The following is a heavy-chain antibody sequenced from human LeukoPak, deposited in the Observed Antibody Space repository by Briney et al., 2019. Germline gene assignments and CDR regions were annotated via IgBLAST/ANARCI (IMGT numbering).Heavy chain of an antibody. CDR3: ARQIAVAGGFYYYGMDV. V-gene: IGHV3-21*01. D-gene: IGHD6-19*01. Sequence: GGSLRLSCAASGFTFSSYSMNWVRQAPGKGLEWVSSISSSSSYIYYADSVKGRFTISRDNAKNSLYLQMNSLRAEDTAVYYCARQIAVAGGFYYYGMDVWGQGTTVTVSS. CDR1: GFTFSSYS. CDR2: ISSSSSYI. J-gene: IGHJ6*02.